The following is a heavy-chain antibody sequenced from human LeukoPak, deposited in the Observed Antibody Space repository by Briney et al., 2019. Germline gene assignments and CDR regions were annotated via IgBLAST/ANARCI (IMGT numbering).Heavy chain of an antibody. CDR2: INIDDTNA. Sequence: SGGSLRLSCAVSGFTFRDYLMHWVRQAPGKGLVWVSRINIDDTNAYADSVEGRFTTSRDNRKNTLYLQMNSLRAEDTAVYFCGRGGDGIDIWGQGTTVIVSS. V-gene: IGHV3-74*01. CDR1: GFTFRDYL. J-gene: IGHJ3*02. CDR3: GRGGDGIDI.